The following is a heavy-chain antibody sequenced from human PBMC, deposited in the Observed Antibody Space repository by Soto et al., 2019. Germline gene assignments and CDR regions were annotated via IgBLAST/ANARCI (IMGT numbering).Heavy chain of an antibody. D-gene: IGHD4-17*01. V-gene: IGHV4-31*03. Sequence: QVQLQESGPGLVKTSQTLSLTCTVSGASTGSGGYYWSWIRQHPGKGLEWIGYIYYTGSTYYSPSLESRASISVDTSKNGFSLKLDSVTAADTAVYYCARADYGDRGLAFDSWGQGTLVTVSS. CDR1: GASTGSGGYY. CDR2: IYYTGST. CDR3: ARADYGDRGLAFDS. J-gene: IGHJ4*02.